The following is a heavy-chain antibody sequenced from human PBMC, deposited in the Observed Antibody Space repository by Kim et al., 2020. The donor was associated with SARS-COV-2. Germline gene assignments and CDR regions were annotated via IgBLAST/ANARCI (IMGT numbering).Heavy chain of an antibody. CDR3: ARSGPPFYFDY. Sequence: SGTLSLTCTVSGGSISSSSYYWGWIRQPPGKGLEWIGSIYYSGSTYYNPSLKSRVTISVDTTKNQFSLKLSSVTAADTAVYYCARSGPPFYFDYWGQGTL. V-gene: IGHV4-39*01. CDR1: GGSISSSSYY. J-gene: IGHJ4*02. D-gene: IGHD3-10*01. CDR2: IYYSGST.